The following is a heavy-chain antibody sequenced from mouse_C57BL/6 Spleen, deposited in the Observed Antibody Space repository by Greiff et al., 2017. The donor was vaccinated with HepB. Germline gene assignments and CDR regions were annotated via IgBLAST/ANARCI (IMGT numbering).Heavy chain of an antibody. CDR3: ARALTGYYFDY. D-gene: IGHD4-1*01. J-gene: IGHJ2*01. CDR1: GYTFTSYW. CDR2: IYPSDSET. V-gene: IGHV1-61*01. Sequence: QVQLQQSGAELVKPGASVKLSCKASGYTFTSYWMDWVKQRPGQGLEWIGNIYPSDSETHYNQKFKDKATLTVDKSSSTAYMQLSSLTSEDSAVYYCARALTGYYFDYWGQGTTLTVSS.